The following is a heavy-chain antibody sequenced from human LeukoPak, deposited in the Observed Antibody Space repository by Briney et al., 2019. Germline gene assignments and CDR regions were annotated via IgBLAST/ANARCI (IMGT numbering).Heavy chain of an antibody. CDR3: AQDMGTMIVGGI. CDR1: GGTFSSYA. Sequence: SVKVSCKASGGTFSSYAISWVRQAPGQGLERVGRIIPILGIATYAQKFQGRVTITADKSTSTAYMELSSLRSEDTAVYYCAQDMGTMIVGGIWGQGTMVTASS. J-gene: IGHJ3*02. CDR2: IIPILGIA. D-gene: IGHD3-22*01. V-gene: IGHV1-69*04.